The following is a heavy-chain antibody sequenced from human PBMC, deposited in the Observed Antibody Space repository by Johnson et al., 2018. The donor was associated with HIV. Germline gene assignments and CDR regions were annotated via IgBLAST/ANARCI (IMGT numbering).Heavy chain of an antibody. J-gene: IGHJ3*02. CDR3: AKSAAAGTVKVAFDI. CDR2: IYSGGST. Sequence: VQLVESGGGLIQPGGSLRLSCAASGVTVSTNYMSWVRQAPGKGLEWVSVIYSGGSTYYADSVKGRFTISRENSKNTLYLQMNSLRAEDTAVYYCAKSAAAGTVKVAFDIWGQGTMVTVSS. D-gene: IGHD6-13*01. V-gene: IGHV3-53*01. CDR1: GVTVSTNY.